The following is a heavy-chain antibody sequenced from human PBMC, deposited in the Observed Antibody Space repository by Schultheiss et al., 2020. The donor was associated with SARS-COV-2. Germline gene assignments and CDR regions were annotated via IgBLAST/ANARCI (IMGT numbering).Heavy chain of an antibody. Sequence: GESLKISCKASGYTFTSYAMHWVRQAPGQRLEWMGWINAGNGNTKYSQKFQGRVTITRDTSASTAYMELSSLRSEDTAIYYCAREGSTYSSGWYSWLRAFDIWGQGTMVTVSS. V-gene: IGHV1-3*01. J-gene: IGHJ3*02. CDR2: INAGNGNT. CDR3: AREGSTYSSGWYSWLRAFDI. CDR1: GYTFTSYA. D-gene: IGHD6-19*01.